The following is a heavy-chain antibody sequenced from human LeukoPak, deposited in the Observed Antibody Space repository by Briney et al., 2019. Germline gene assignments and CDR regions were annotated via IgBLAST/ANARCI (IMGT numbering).Heavy chain of an antibody. J-gene: IGHJ4*02. CDR1: GGSISSFY. V-gene: IGHV4-59*13. CDR2: IHHSGGT. Sequence: SETLSLTCTVSGGSISSFYWSWIRQPPGKGLEWIGHIHHSGGTNYNPSLKSRVSISLDMSKNQFSLKLSSVTAADTAMYYCASGPEGRDYWGQGTLVTVSS. CDR3: ASGPEGRDY. D-gene: IGHD1-14*01.